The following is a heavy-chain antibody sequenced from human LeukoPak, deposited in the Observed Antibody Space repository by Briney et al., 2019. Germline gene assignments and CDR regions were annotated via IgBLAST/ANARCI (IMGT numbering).Heavy chain of an antibody. D-gene: IGHD2-2*03. Sequence: GRSLRLSCAAPGFTFSPYAMHWVRQAPGKGLEWVALISNDGSKKYYADSVKGRFTISRDNSKNTLDLQMNSLRAEDTAVYYCAKDGYCSSTSCYPNHFDSWGQGSLVTVSS. CDR2: ISNDGSKK. CDR1: GFTFSPYA. V-gene: IGHV3-30*18. CDR3: AKDGYCSSTSCYPNHFDS. J-gene: IGHJ4*02.